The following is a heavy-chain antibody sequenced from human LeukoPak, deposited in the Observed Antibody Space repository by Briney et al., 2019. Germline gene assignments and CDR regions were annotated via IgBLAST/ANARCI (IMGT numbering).Heavy chain of an antibody. D-gene: IGHD6-13*01. Sequence: GESLKISCKGSGYSFTSYWIGWVRQMPGKGLEWMGIIYPGDSDTRYSPSFQGQVTISADKSISTAYLQWSSLKASDTAMYYCARLRAEAGQAQTILDYWGQGTLVTVSS. J-gene: IGHJ4*02. CDR1: GYSFTSYW. V-gene: IGHV5-51*01. CDR2: IYPGDSDT. CDR3: ARLRAEAGQAQTILDY.